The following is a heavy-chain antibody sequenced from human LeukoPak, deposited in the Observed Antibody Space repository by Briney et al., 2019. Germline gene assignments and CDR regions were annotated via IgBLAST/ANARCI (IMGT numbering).Heavy chain of an antibody. V-gene: IGHV3-23*01. Sequence: PGGSLRLSCAASGFTFSDYGMSWVRQSPGKGLEWVSSFGGRGGSTYYADSVKGRFTISRDNSKNTLYLQMNSLRVEDTAVYYCARVGGHWGQGTLVTVSS. CDR1: GFTFSDYG. CDR2: FGGRGGST. CDR3: ARVGGH. J-gene: IGHJ4*02. D-gene: IGHD3-10*01.